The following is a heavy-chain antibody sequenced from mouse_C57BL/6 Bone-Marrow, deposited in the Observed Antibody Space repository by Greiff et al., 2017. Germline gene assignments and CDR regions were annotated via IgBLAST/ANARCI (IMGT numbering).Heavy chain of an antibody. J-gene: IGHJ3*01. CDR1: GFTFSSYA. V-gene: IGHV5-4*03. Sequence: EVKVVESGGGLVKPGGSLKLSCAASGFTFSSYAMSWVRQTPEKRLEWVATISDGGSYTYYPDNVKGRFTISRDNAKNNLYLQMSHLTSEDTAMYYCARLLRQRAYWGQGTLVTVSA. CDR2: ISDGGSYT. CDR3: ARLLRQRAY. D-gene: IGHD1-2*01.